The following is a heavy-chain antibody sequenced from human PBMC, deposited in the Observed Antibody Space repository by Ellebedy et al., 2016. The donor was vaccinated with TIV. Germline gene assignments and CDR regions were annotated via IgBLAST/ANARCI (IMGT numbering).Heavy chain of an antibody. CDR3: TRGLTGDYGAFDL. D-gene: IGHD4-17*01. V-gene: IGHV3-7*03. CDR1: EFTFSSRW. J-gene: IGHJ3*01. Sequence: GESLKISCAASEFTFSSRWMSWVRQAPVKGLEWVANITQYGSGKYYVDSVKGRFTISIDDTNNLLYLQLNTLRAEDTALYYCTRGLTGDYGAFDLWGQGTMVTVSS. CDR2: ITQYGSGK.